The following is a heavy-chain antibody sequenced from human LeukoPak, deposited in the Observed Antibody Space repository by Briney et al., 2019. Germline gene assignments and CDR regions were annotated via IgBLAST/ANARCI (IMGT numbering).Heavy chain of an antibody. J-gene: IGHJ6*02. V-gene: IGHV1-8*01. Sequence: ASVKVSCKASGYTFTSYDINWVRQATGQGLEWMGWMSPNSGNTGYAQKFQGRVTMTRNTSISTAYMELSSLRSEDTAVYYCARGRNDIVGATTWFYYYYGMDVWGQGTTVTVSS. CDR1: GYTFTSYD. CDR2: MSPNSGNT. D-gene: IGHD1-26*01. CDR3: ARGRNDIVGATTWFYYYYGMDV.